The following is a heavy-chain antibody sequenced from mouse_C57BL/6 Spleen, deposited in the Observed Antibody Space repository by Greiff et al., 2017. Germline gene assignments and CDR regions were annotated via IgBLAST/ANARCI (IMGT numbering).Heavy chain of an antibody. CDR1: GYTFTSYW. CDR2: IHPNSGST. V-gene: IGHV1-64*01. CDR3: ARWEDSTFDY. D-gene: IGHD2-5*01. Sequence: QVQLQQPGAELVKPGASVKLSCKASGYTFTSYWMHWVKQRPGQGLEWIGMIHPNSGSTNYNEKFKSKATLTVDKSSSAAYMQLSSLTSEDSAVYYCARWEDSTFDYWGQGTTLTVSS. J-gene: IGHJ2*01.